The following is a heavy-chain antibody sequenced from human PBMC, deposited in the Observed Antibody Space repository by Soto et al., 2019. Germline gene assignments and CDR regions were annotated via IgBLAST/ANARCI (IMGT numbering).Heavy chain of an antibody. CDR2: ISAYNGNT. V-gene: IGHV1-18*01. CDR3: ARGPLALWSGYPYPLFDY. CDR1: GYTFTSYG. D-gene: IGHD3-3*01. Sequence: GASVKVSCKASGYTFTSYGISWVRQAPGQGLEWMGWISAYNGNTNYAQKLQGRVTMTTDTSTSTAYMELRSLRSDDTAVYYCARGPLALWSGYPYPLFDYWGQGTLVTVSS. J-gene: IGHJ4*02.